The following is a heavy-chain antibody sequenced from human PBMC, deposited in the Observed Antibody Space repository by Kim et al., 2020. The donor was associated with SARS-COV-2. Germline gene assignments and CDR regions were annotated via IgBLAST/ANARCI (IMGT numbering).Heavy chain of an antibody. CDR3: ARDRGLWFGELLGSMDY. J-gene: IGHJ4*02. CDR1: GYTFTSYY. V-gene: IGHV1-46*01. Sequence: ASVKVSCKASGYTFTSYYMHWVRQAPGQGLEWMGIINPSGGSTSYAQKFQGRVTMTRDTSTSTVYMELSSLRSEDTAVYYCARDRGLWFGELLGSMDYWGQGTLVTVAS. D-gene: IGHD3-10*01. CDR2: INPSGGST.